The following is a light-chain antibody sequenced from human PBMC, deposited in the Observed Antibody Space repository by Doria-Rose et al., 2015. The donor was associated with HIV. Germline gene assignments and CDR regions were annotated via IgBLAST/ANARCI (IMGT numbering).Light chain of an antibody. V-gene: IGKV3-20*01. CDR2: GAS. CDR3: HQYASSRT. CDR1: QSVSANY. Sequence: TQSSGTLSLSPGERATLSCRASQSVSANYLAWYQQGPGQSPRLLIYGASSRATDIPDRFSGSGSGTDFTLTISRLEPEDFAVYYCHQYASSRTFGQGTKVEIK. J-gene: IGKJ1*01.